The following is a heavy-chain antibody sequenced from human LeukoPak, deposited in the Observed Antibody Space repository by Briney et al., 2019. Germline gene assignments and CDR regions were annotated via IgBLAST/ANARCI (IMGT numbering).Heavy chain of an antibody. V-gene: IGHV4-39*07. Sequence: SETLSLTCTVSGGSISSSSYYWGWIRQPPGKGLEWIGSIYYSGSTYYNPSLKSRVTISVDTSKNQFSLKLSSVTAADTAVYYCARVQKGASYYDFWSGYYTGAFDIWGQGTMVTVSS. CDR1: GGSISSSSYY. J-gene: IGHJ3*02. CDR2: IYYSGST. CDR3: ARVQKGASYYDFWSGYYTGAFDI. D-gene: IGHD3-3*01.